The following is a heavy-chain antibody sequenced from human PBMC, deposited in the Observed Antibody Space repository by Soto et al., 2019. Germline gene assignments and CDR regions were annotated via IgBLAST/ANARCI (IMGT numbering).Heavy chain of an antibody. CDR2: IYPGDSDT. Sequence: GESLKISCKGSGYSFTSYWIGWVRQMPGKGLEWLGIIYPGDSDTRYSPSFQGQVTISADKSISTAYLQWSSLKASDTAMYYCARQSSSGWYKADYYYYGMDVWGQGTTVTVSS. CDR1: GYSFTSYW. J-gene: IGHJ6*02. CDR3: ARQSSSGWYKADYYYYGMDV. V-gene: IGHV5-51*01. D-gene: IGHD6-19*01.